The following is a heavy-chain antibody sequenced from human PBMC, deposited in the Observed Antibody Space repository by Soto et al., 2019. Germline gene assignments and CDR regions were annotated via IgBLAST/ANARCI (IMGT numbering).Heavy chain of an antibody. J-gene: IGHJ3*02. CDR1: KLPFSTYG. CDR3: AKDWRYKYDNDAFDI. D-gene: IGHD3-3*01. Sequence: SWRSLRPSCSASKLPFSTYGMHWLRQAPGKGLEWVAVISYDGREKYYAHPVKGRFTISRDNSKNTLYLQMDSLRTEDTAVYFWAKDWRYKYDNDAFDIWGQGTMVTVSS. CDR2: ISYDGREK. V-gene: IGHV3-30*18.